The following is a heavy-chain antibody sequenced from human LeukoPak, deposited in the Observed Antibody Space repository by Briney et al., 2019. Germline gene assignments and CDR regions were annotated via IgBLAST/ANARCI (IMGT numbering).Heavy chain of an antibody. J-gene: IGHJ6*02. CDR2: VSSNSSYI. CDR1: GFTFSSYA. V-gene: IGHV3-21*01. CDR3: ARVPYYDFWSGYYDYGMDV. Sequence: GGSLRLSCAASGFTFSSYAMSWVRQAPGKGLEWVSTVSSNSSYIYYADSVKGRFTISRDNAKNSLYLQMNSLRAEDTAVYYCARVPYYDFWSGYYDYGMDVWGQGTTVTVSS. D-gene: IGHD3-3*01.